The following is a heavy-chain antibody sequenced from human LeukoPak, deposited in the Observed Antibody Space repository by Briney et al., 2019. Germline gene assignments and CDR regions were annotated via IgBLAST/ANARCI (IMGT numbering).Heavy chain of an antibody. V-gene: IGHV3-48*02. CDR2: ISASSSSI. D-gene: IGHD3-10*01. CDR1: GFTFSGYS. CDR3: ARRAAGRPGADYFQH. Sequence: GGSLRLSCAASGFTFSGYSMNWVRQALGKGLEWGSYISASSSSIYYADSVKGRFTISRDNAKNSLYLQMNSLRDEDTAVYYCARRAAGRPGADYFQHWGQGILVTVSS. J-gene: IGHJ1*01.